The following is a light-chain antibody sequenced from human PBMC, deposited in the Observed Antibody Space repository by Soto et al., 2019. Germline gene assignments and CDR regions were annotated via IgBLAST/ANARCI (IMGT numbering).Light chain of an antibody. J-gene: IGKJ1*01. V-gene: IGKV1-5*03. CDR1: QSISHW. CDR2: KAS. Sequence: DIQMTQAPSILSSSVGDRVTITCRSSQSISHWLAWYQQKPGKAPNLLIYKASSLETGVPSRFSGSGSGTEFTLTIRSLQPDDFATYYFQQYDSYPWTFGQGTKVEIK. CDR3: QQYDSYPWT.